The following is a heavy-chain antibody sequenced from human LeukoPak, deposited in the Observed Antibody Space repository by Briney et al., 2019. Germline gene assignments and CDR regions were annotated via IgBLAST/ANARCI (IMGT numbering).Heavy chain of an antibody. D-gene: IGHD3-3*01. CDR3: ARGFLDFDS. Sequence: PGGSLRLSCAASGFTFSSYAMHWVRQAPGKGLEWVALIWYDGSNTYYADSVKGRFTISRDDSKNTVYLQMNSLRAEDTALYYCARGFLDFDSWGQGTLVIVSS. CDR1: GFTFSSYA. J-gene: IGHJ4*02. V-gene: IGHV3-33*08. CDR2: IWYDGSNT.